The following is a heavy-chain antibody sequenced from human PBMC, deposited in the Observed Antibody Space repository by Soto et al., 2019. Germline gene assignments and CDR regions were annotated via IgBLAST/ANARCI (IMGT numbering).Heavy chain of an antibody. CDR2: INHSGST. CDR3: ARGSGTYYYDSSGYLNF. J-gene: IGHJ4*02. CDR1: GGSFSGYY. V-gene: IGHV4-34*01. D-gene: IGHD3-22*01. Sequence: SETLSLTCAVYGGSFSGYYWSWIRQPPGKGLEWIGEINHSGSTNYNPSLKSRVTISVDTSKNQFSLKLSSVTAADTAVHYCARGSGTYYYDSSGYLNFWGQGTLVTVSS.